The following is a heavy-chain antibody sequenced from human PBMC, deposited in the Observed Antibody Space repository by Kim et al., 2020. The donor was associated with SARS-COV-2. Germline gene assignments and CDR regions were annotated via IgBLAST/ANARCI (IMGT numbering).Heavy chain of an antibody. D-gene: IGHD2-2*01. CDR1: GFTFSNAW. J-gene: IGHJ5*02. CDR3: TTLGVVVPAATSNWFDP. Sequence: GGSLRLSCAASGFTFSNAWMSWVRQAPGKGLEWVGRIKSKTDGGTTDYAAPVKGRFTISRDDSKNTLYLQMNSLKTEDTAVYYCTTLGVVVPAATSNWFDPWGQGTLVTVSS. CDR2: IKSKTDGGTT. V-gene: IGHV3-15*01.